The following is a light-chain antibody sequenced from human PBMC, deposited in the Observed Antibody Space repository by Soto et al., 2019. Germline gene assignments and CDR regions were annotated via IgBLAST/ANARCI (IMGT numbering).Light chain of an antibody. CDR3: HQYGSSPYT. Sequence: EIVLTQSPGTLSLSPGERATLSCRASLSVSNSYLAWYQQKPGQAPRLLIYGVSSRATGIPDRFSGSGSGTDFTLTISRLEPEDFAVYYCHQYGSSPYTFGQGTKLEI. CDR2: GVS. J-gene: IGKJ2*01. CDR1: LSVSNSY. V-gene: IGKV3-20*01.